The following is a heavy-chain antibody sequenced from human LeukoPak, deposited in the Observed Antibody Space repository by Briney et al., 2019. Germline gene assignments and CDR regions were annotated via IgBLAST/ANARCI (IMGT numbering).Heavy chain of an antibody. J-gene: IGHJ4*02. CDR3: VRDAIAAAGTGG. Sequence: ASVKVSSKPSGYTFTGYYMHWVRQAPGQGLEWMGWINPNSGGTDYSQKFQGRVTMTRDTSISTAYMELSSLSSDDRAVYYCVRDAIAAAGTGGWGQGTLVTVSS. CDR1: GYTFTGYY. CDR2: INPNSGGT. V-gene: IGHV1-2*02. D-gene: IGHD6-13*01.